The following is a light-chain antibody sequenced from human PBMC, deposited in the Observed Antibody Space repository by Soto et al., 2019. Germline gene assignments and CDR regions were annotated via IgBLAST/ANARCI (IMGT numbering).Light chain of an antibody. V-gene: IGKV1-33*01. Sequence: DIQITQSPSSLSASVGDIVTITCRASQRISTYLNWYQQKPGKAPKLLIYGASTLQGGVPSRFSGSGSGTDFTFTISRLQPEDIATYYCQQYENLPTFGQGTRLEIK. CDR1: QRISTY. CDR3: QQYENLPT. CDR2: GAS. J-gene: IGKJ5*01.